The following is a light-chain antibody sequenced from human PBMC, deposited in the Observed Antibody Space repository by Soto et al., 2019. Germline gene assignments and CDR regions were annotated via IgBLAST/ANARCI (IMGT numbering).Light chain of an antibody. V-gene: IGLV1-51*01. CDR3: ATWDRSLSVGV. CDR2: DND. Sequence: SVLTQPPSVSAAPGQKVTISCSGSSSNIGNNYVFWYQQLPGTAPKLLIYDNDKRPSGIPDRFSGSKSGTSATLGITGLQVGDETDYYCATWDRSLSVGVFGRGTKVTVL. J-gene: IGLJ2*01. CDR1: SSNIGNNY.